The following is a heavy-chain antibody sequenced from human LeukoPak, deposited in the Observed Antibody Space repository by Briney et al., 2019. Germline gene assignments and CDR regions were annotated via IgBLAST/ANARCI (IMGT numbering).Heavy chain of an antibody. J-gene: IGHJ3*02. D-gene: IGHD3-10*01. V-gene: IGHV1-2*02. CDR3: ARIGDPDAFDI. CDR2: INPNSGGT. CDR1: GYTFTGYY. Sequence: ASVKVSCKASGYTFTGYYMHWVRQAPGQGLEWMGWINPNSGGTNYGRVTMTRDTSISTAYMELSRLRSDDTAVYYCARIGDPDAFDIWGQGTMVTVSS.